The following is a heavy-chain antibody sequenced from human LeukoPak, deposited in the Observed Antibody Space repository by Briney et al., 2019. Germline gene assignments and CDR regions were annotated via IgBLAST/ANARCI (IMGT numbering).Heavy chain of an antibody. V-gene: IGHV3-7*01. CDR3: ARELGGLRSY. CDR1: GFTITNYW. J-gene: IGHJ4*02. Sequence: PGGSLRLSCAASGFTITNYWMSWVRQAPGKGLEWAANIKQDATEKYYVDSVKGRFTISRDNAKNSLSLQMNSLRAEDTAVYYCARELGGLRSYWGQGTLVTVSS. D-gene: IGHD4-17*01. CDR2: IKQDATEK.